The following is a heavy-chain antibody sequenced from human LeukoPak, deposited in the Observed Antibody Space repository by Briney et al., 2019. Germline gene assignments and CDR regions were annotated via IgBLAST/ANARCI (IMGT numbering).Heavy chain of an antibody. CDR3: ATSPRETAAGTLNYYYYGMDV. CDR2: ISGSGGST. D-gene: IGHD6-13*01. Sequence: GGSLRLSCAASGFTFSSYAMSWVRQASGEGLEWVSAISGSGGSTYYADSVKGRFTISRDNSKNTLYLQMNSLRAEDTAVYYCATSPRETAAGTLNYYYYGMDVWGQGTTVTVSS. V-gene: IGHV3-23*01. CDR1: GFTFSSYA. J-gene: IGHJ6*02.